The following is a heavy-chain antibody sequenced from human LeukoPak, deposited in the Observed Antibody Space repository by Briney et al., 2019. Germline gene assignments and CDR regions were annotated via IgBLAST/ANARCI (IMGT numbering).Heavy chain of an antibody. CDR3: ARASYSYDTNGWVPFDY. CDR1: GYSITSAYY. D-gene: IGHD3-22*01. CDR2: IYTSGST. Sequence: SETLSLTCTVSGYSITSAYYWSWIRQPAGKGLEWIGRIYTSGSTNYNSSLKSRVTISGDTSKNQFSLRLSSVTAADTAVYYCARASYSYDTNGWVPFDYWGQGTLVTVSS. V-gene: IGHV4-61*02. J-gene: IGHJ4*02.